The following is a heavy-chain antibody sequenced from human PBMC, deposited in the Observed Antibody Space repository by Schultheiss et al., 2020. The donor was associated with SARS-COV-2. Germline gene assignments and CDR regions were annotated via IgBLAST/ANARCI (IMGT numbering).Heavy chain of an antibody. CDR1: GFIFSNYA. D-gene: IGHD4-17*01. Sequence: SCAASGFIFSNYAMSWVRQAPGKGLEWVSAISGSGVTTVYADSVKGRFTISRDNSKNTLYLQMNSLRAEDTAVYYCAKDTYTVTTVYFDYWGQGTLVTVSS. CDR3: AKDTYTVTTVYFDY. J-gene: IGHJ4*02. V-gene: IGHV3-23*01. CDR2: ISGSGVTT.